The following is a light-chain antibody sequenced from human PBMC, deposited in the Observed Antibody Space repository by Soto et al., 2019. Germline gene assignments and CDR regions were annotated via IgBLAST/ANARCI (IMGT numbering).Light chain of an antibody. Sequence: QSALTQPRSVSGSPGQSVTIPCTGTSSDVGRYNLVSWYQQHPGEVPKLIMYDVSQRPVGVPDRFSGSKSGDTASLTISGLQGDDEADFYCCSYAGSFIWLFGGGTKLTVL. J-gene: IGLJ3*02. CDR2: DVS. CDR3: CSYAGSFIWL. CDR1: SSDVGRYNL. V-gene: IGLV2-11*01.